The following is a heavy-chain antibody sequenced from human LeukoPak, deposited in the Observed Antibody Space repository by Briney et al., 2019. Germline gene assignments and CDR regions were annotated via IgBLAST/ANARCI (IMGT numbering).Heavy chain of an antibody. CDR3: ARASSTSCYY. D-gene: IGHD2-2*01. CDR1: GFTFSSYW. V-gene: IGHV3-74*01. CDR2: IHSDGGTT. J-gene: IGHJ4*02. Sequence: GGSLRLSCAASGFTFSSYWMHWVRQAPGKGLVWVSRIHSDGGTTSYADSVKGRFTISRDNAKNTLYLQMNSLRAEDTAVYYCARASSTSCYYWGQGTLVTVYS.